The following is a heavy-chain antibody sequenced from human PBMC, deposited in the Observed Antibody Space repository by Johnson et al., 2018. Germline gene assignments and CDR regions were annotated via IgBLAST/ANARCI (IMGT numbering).Heavy chain of an antibody. D-gene: IGHD1-1*01. J-gene: IGHJ3*02. CDR3: ARTVLRALDI. CDR1: GFTFNKYW. CDR2: TNEDGSEK. Sequence: VQLQESGGGLVQPGGSXRLSCAASGFTFNKYWMNWVSQAPGKGLERVASTNEDGSEKYYGDSGKGRFTISRDNAKNSLYLQMDSLRVDDTAMYFCARTVLRALDIWGKGTMVTVSS. V-gene: IGHV3-7*01.